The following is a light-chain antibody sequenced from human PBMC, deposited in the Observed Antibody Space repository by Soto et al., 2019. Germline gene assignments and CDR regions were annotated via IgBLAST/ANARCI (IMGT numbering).Light chain of an antibody. CDR1: SSDVGGYNY. CDR3: SSYTSSSTLGYV. V-gene: IGLV2-14*01. J-gene: IGLJ1*01. Sequence: QSVLTQPASVSGSPGQSITISCTGTSSDVGGYNYVSWYQQHPGKAPKLMIYDVSNRPSGVSNRFSGSKSGNTASLTISGIQAEDEADYYCSSYTSSSTLGYVFGTGTKVTVL. CDR2: DVS.